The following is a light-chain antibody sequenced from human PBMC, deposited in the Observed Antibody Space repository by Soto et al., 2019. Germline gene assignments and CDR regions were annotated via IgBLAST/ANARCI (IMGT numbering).Light chain of an antibody. CDR3: QQYNSWPPGT. Sequence: EIVMTQSPATLSVSPGERATLSCRASQSVSSNLAWYQQKPGQAPRLLIYVASTRATGIPARLSGSGSGTEFTLTISSLQSEDFAVYYCQQYNSWPPGTFGQGPKVEIK. CDR2: VAS. V-gene: IGKV3-15*01. CDR1: QSVSSN. J-gene: IGKJ1*01.